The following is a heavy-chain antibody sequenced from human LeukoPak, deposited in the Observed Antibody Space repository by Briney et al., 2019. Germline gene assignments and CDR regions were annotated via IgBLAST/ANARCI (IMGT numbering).Heavy chain of an antibody. CDR2: ISYDGSNK. CDR3: AKLGLTAATDY. V-gene: IGHV3-30*18. CDR1: GFTFSSYG. Sequence: PGGSLRLSCAASGFTFSSYGMHWVRQAPGKGLEWVAVISYDGSNKYYADSVKGRFTISRDNSKNTLYLQMNSLRAEDTAVYYCAKLGLTAATDYWGQGTLVTVSS. J-gene: IGHJ4*02. D-gene: IGHD3-16*01.